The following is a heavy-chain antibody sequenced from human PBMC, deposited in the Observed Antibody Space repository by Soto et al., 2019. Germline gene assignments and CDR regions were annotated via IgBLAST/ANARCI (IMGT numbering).Heavy chain of an antibody. CDR3: AREYTAWPLAYGLDV. CDR1: GFTFSSYA. Sequence: GGSLRLSCAASGFTFSSYAMHRVRQAPGKGLEWVAVISYDGSNKYYADSVKGRFTISRDNAKNSVSLQMNSLRAEDTAVYYCAREYTAWPLAYGLDVWGQGTTVTVSS. J-gene: IGHJ6*02. CDR2: ISYDGSNK. D-gene: IGHD2-2*02. V-gene: IGHV3-30-3*01.